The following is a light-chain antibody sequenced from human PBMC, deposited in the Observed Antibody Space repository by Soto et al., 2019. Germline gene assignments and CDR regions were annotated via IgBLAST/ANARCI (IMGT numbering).Light chain of an antibody. CDR3: QQRNNGLT. V-gene: IGKV3-11*01. J-gene: IGKJ4*01. CDR2: DAS. CDR1: QSVSSY. Sequence: EIVLTQSPGTLSLSPGEGATLSCRASQSVSSYLAWYQQKPGQPPRLLIYDASNRATGIPARFSGSGSGTDFTLTISSLEPEDFAVYFCQQRNNGLTFGGGTKMDIK.